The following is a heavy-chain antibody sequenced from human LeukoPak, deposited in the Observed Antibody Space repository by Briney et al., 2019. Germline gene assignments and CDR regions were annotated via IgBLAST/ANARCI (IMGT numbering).Heavy chain of an antibody. CDR1: GGSISSGSYY. V-gene: IGHV4-61*02. Sequence: SQTLSLTCTVSGGSISSGSYYWSWIRQPAGKGLEWIGRIYTSGSTNYNPSLKSRVTISVDTSKNQFSLMLSSVTAADTAVYYCAKGVRWSGYYGELDYWGQGTLVTVSS. J-gene: IGHJ4*02. CDR2: IYTSGST. D-gene: IGHD3-3*01. CDR3: AKGVRWSGYYGELDY.